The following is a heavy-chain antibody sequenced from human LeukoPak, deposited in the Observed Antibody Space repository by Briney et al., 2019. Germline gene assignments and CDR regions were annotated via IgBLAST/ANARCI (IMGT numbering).Heavy chain of an antibody. Sequence: SETLSLTCAVYGGSFSGYYWSWIRQPPGKGLEWIGEINHSGSTNYNPSLKSRVTISVDTSKNQFSLKLSSVTATDTAVYYCARLGYYFDYWGQGTLVTVSS. CDR2: INHSGST. D-gene: IGHD2-15*01. V-gene: IGHV4-34*01. CDR3: ARLGYYFDY. CDR1: GGSFSGYY. J-gene: IGHJ4*02.